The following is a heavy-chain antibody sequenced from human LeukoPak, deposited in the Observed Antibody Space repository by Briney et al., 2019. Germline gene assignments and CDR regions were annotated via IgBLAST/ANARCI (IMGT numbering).Heavy chain of an antibody. J-gene: IGHJ4*02. D-gene: IGHD1-26*01. CDR1: GFTFSSYS. CDR2: ISGSGGST. Sequence: PGGSLRLSCAASGFTFSSYSMNWVRQAPGKGLEWVSAISGSGGSTYYADSVKGRFTISRDNSKNTLYLQMNSLRAEDTAVYYCAKDRELLIVSHLDYWGQGTLVTVSS. V-gene: IGHV3-23*01. CDR3: AKDRELLIVSHLDY.